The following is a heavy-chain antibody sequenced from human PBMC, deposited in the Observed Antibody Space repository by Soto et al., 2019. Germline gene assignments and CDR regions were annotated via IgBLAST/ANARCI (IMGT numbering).Heavy chain of an antibody. CDR1: GFTFSSYA. Sequence: PGGSLRLSCAASGFTFSSYAMSWVRQAPGKGLEWVSAISGSGGSTYYADSVKGRFTISRDNSKNTLYLQMNSLRAEDTAVYYCAKKVPDGYSGYDYLSELVYFDYWGQGTLVTVSS. J-gene: IGHJ4*02. CDR2: ISGSGGST. CDR3: AKKVPDGYSGYDYLSELVYFDY. V-gene: IGHV3-23*01. D-gene: IGHD5-12*01.